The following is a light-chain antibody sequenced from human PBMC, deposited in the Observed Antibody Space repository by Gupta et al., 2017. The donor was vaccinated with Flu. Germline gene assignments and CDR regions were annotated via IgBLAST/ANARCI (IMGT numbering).Light chain of an antibody. V-gene: IGKV1-9*01. CDR1: QGIRSY. J-gene: IGKJ2*01. CDR3: QQLHTYPQK. CDR2: SAS. Sequence: DIQLTQSPSFLSASVGDRVTITCRASQGIRSYLAWYQQKPGKAPKLLIHSASTLLGGVPSRFSGGESGTEFTLTITSLQPEDFATYYCQQLHTYPQKFGQGTXLEIK.